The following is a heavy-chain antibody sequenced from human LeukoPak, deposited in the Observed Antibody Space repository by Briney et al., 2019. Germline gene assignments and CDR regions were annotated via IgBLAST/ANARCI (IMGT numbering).Heavy chain of an antibody. CDR3: ARGFLGLSHYYYEMDF. J-gene: IGHJ6*02. Sequence: HPLSHTCTLCGGSLSSRDYFESWIPQPPGKGLEGIGYIYYSRNTDYNPSLRNQVIIQVDTSNNQFALRLTSVTAADTAVYYCARGFLGLSHYYYEMDFWGQGTTVTVSS. CDR1: GGSLSSRDYF. CDR2: IYYSRNT. V-gene: IGHV4-30-4*01. D-gene: IGHD2/OR15-2a*01.